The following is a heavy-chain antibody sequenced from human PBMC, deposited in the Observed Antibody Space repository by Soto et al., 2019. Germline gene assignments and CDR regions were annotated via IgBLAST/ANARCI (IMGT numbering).Heavy chain of an antibody. CDR1: DGFISSGGYY. CDR2: IYYSGGT. V-gene: IGHV4-31*03. D-gene: IGHD3-10*01. Sequence: SETLSLTCSVSDGFISSGGYYWSWIRQHPGKGLEWIGYIYYSGGTYYNPSLKSRATISVDTSKNQFSLRLKSVTAADTAVYYCARVGYSYGSGSYPVPNWFDPWGQGTLVTVSS. CDR3: ARVGYSYGSGSYPVPNWFDP. J-gene: IGHJ5*01.